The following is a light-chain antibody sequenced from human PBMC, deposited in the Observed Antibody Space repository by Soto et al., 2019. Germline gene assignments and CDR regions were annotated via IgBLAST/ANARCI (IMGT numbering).Light chain of an antibody. CDR1: QSLLHSNGYNY. Sequence: DIVMTQSPLSLPVTPGESASISCRSSQSLLHSNGYNYLDWYLQKPGQSPQLLIYLGSSRASGVPDRFSSSGSGTDFTLKITRVEAEDVGVYYCMQALQTPYTFGQGTKLEIK. CDR3: MQALQTPYT. CDR2: LGS. J-gene: IGKJ2*01. V-gene: IGKV2-28*01.